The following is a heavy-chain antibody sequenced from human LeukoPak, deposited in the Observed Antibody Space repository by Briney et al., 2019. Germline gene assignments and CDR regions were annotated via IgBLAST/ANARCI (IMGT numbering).Heavy chain of an antibody. D-gene: IGHD6-19*01. CDR1: GGSISSYY. V-gene: IGHV4-59*01. CDR3: ARVLAVAGYYSMDV. CDR2: IYYSGST. Sequence: SETLSLTCTVSGGSISSYYWSWIRQPPGKGLEWIGYIYYSGSTNYNPSLKSRVTISVDTSKNQFSLKLSSVTAADTAVYYCARVLAVAGYYSMDVWGQGTTVTVSS. J-gene: IGHJ6*02.